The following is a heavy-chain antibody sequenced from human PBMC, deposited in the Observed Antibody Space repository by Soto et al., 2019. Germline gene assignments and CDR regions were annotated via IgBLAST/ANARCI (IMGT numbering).Heavy chain of an antibody. CDR2: IYYSGST. CDR3: ARVDCSGGSCYSIDY. CDR1: GGSISGYY. V-gene: IGHV4-59*01. Sequence: PSETLSLTCTVSGGSISGYYWSWIRQPPGKGLEWIRYIYYSGSTNYNPSLKSRVTISVDTSKNQFSLKLSSVTAADTAVYYCARVDCSGGSCYSIDYWGQGTLVTVSS. D-gene: IGHD2-15*01. J-gene: IGHJ4*02.